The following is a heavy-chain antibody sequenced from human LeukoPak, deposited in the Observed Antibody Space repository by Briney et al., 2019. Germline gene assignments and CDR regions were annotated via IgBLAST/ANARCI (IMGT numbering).Heavy chain of an antibody. J-gene: IGHJ4*02. Sequence: PGGSLRLSCAASGFTVSSNYMSWIRQPPGKGLEWIGYIYYSGSTNYNPSLKSRVTISVDTSKNQFSLKLSSVTAADTAVYYCARTDEMAFDYWGQGTLVTVSS. V-gene: IGHV4-59*02. CDR1: GFTVSSNY. D-gene: IGHD5-24*01. CDR2: IYYSGST. CDR3: ARTDEMAFDY.